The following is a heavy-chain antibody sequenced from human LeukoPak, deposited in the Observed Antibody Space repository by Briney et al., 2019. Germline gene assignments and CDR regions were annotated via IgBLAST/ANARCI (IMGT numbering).Heavy chain of an antibody. CDR3: ARGRFGIVVVTASLFSNWFDP. V-gene: IGHV4-39*07. CDR1: GGSISSSSYY. D-gene: IGHD2-21*02. J-gene: IGHJ5*02. Sequence: PSETLSLTCTVSGGSISSSSYYWGWIRQPPGKGLEWIGSIYYSGSTYYNPSLKSRVTISVDTSKNQFSLKLSSVTAADTAVYYCARGRFGIVVVTASLFSNWFDPWGQGTLVTASS. CDR2: IYYSGST.